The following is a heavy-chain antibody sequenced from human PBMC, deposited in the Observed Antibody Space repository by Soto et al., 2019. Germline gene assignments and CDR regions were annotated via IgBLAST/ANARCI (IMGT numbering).Heavy chain of an antibody. CDR2: ISSSSSYI. J-gene: IGHJ5*02. CDR1: GFTFSSYS. Sequence: GSLRLSCAASGFTFSSYSMNWVRQAPGKGLEWVSSISSSSSYIYYADSVKGRFTISRDNAKNSLYLQMNSLRAEDTAVYYCARDDTTAAAGTFDPWGQGTLVTVSS. CDR3: ARDDTTAAAGTFDP. D-gene: IGHD6-13*01. V-gene: IGHV3-21*01.